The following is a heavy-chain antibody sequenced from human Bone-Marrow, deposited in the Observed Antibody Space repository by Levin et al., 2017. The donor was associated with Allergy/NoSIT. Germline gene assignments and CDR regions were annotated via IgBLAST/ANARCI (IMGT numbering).Heavy chain of an antibody. CDR1: GFTFSSYA. CDR3: AKIYDILAVTSGYFDY. Sequence: GESLKISCAASGFTFSSYAMHWVRQAPGKGLEWVAVISHDGGKEDYADSVKGRFTISRDNSKNTLYLQMTSLRGEDTAVYYCAKIYDILAVTSGYFDYWGQGTPVTVSS. V-gene: IGHV3-30*18. D-gene: IGHD2-8*02. CDR2: ISHDGGKE. J-gene: IGHJ4*02.